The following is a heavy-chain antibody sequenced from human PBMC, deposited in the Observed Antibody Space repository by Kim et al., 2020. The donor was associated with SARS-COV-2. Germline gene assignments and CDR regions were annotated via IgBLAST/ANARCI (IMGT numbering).Heavy chain of an antibody. Sequence: GESLKISCKGSGYSFTSYWISWVRQMPGKGLEWMGRIDPSDSYTNYSPSFQGHVTISADKSISTAYLQWSSLKASDTAMYYCASQYCSSTSCYRRLSSGMDVWGQGTTVTVSS. CDR3: ASQYCSSTSCYRRLSSGMDV. CDR2: IDPSDSYT. CDR1: GYSFTSYW. J-gene: IGHJ6*02. D-gene: IGHD2-2*02. V-gene: IGHV5-10-1*01.